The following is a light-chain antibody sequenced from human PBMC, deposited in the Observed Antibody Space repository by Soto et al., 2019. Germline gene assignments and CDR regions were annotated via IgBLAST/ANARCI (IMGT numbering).Light chain of an antibody. CDR1: HSIRSR. Sequence: EILMTQSPSTLSVSVGERATLSCRASHSIRSRLAWYQQKPGKAPRLLIHGASTIETGIPGRFSGSGSGTDFTLIISSLQSEDFAVYYCLQYYECPETFGHGTKVDIK. J-gene: IGKJ1*01. CDR2: GAS. CDR3: LQYYECPET. V-gene: IGKV3-15*01.